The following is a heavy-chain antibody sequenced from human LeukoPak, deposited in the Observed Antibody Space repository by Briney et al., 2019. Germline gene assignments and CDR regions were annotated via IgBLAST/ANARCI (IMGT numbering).Heavy chain of an antibody. J-gene: IGHJ4*02. CDR2: IKQDGGES. CDR1: GFTFSSYW. CDR3: ARDYYENIAHSHMLPF. D-gene: IGHD1-26*01. V-gene: IGHV3-7*03. Sequence: GGSLRLSCAASGFTFSSYWMTWVRQAPGKGPEWVANIKQDGGESYYVDSVKGRFTISRENAKNSLYLQMNNLRAEDTAVYYCARDYYENIAHSHMLPFWGQGTLVTVSS.